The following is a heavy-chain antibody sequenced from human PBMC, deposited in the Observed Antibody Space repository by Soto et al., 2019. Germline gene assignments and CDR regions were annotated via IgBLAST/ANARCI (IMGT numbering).Heavy chain of an antibody. V-gene: IGHV4-30-4*01. CDR3: ARAPENSENWNPYYFDY. Sequence: QVQLQESGPRLVKPSQTLSLTCSVSGVSISSGDTYWAWIRQAPGKGLEWIGYILHSGSTYYNPSLASRLTISLATSKNQFSLRLRSVTAADPAVYFCARAPENSENWNPYYFDYWGQGTLVTVSP. J-gene: IGHJ4*02. CDR2: ILHSGST. CDR1: GVSISSGDTY. D-gene: IGHD1-1*01.